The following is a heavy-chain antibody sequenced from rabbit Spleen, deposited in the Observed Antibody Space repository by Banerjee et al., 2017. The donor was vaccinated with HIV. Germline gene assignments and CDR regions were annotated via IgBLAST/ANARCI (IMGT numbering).Heavy chain of an antibody. V-gene: IGHV1S40*01. Sequence: QSLEESGGDLVKPGASLTLTCKASGFSFSSGYDMCWVRQAPGKGLEWIACIDAGSSGTTYYASWAKGRFTISKTSSTTVTLQMTSVTVADTATYFCARSYNGALYASNLWGPGTLVTVS. CDR2: IDAGSSGTT. D-gene: IGHD2-1*01. CDR3: ARSYNGALYASNL. J-gene: IGHJ4*01. CDR1: GFSFSSGYD.